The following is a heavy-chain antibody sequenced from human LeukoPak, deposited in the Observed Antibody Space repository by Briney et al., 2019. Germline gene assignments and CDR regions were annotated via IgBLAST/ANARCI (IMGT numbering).Heavy chain of an antibody. D-gene: IGHD2-2*01. CDR2: ISGTGGST. CDR3: AKTPAAIPRYFDL. Sequence: GGSLRLSCAASGFTFSNYAMSWVRQAPGKGLEWVSSISGTGGSTYYADSVKGRFTISRDNSNNTLFLQMNSLRAEDTAVYYCAKTPAAIPRYFDLWGRGTLVTVSS. CDR1: GFTFSNYA. J-gene: IGHJ2*01. V-gene: IGHV3-23*01.